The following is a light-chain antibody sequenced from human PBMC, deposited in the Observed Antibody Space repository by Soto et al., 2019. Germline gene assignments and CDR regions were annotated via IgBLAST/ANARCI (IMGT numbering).Light chain of an antibody. CDR1: SSGVGGYNY. CDR3: SSYTSSSTLV. Sequence: VLTQPASVSGSPGQSITISCTGTSSGVGGYNYVSWYQQHPGKAPKLMIYEVSNRPSGVSNRFSGSKSGNTASLTISGLQAEDEADYYCSSYTSSSTLVFGTGTKVTVL. J-gene: IGLJ1*01. V-gene: IGLV2-14*01. CDR2: EVS.